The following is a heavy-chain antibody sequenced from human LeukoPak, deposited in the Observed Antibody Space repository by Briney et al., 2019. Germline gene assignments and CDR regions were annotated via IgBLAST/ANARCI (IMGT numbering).Heavy chain of an antibody. CDR1: GGSISSSSYY. V-gene: IGHV4-39*07. J-gene: IGHJ6*02. D-gene: IGHD2-15*01. Sequence: SETLSLTCTVSGGSISSSSYYWGWIRQPPGKGLEWIGSIYYSGSTNYNPSLKSRVTMSVDTSKNQFSLKLSSVTAADTAVYYCASGPYCSGGSCLDGYYYYGMDVWGQGTTVTVSS. CDR3: ASGPYCSGGSCLDGYYYYGMDV. CDR2: IYYSGST.